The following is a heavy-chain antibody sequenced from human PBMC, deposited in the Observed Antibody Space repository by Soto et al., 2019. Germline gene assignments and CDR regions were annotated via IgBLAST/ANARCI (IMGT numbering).Heavy chain of an antibody. CDR1: GGSFSGYY. D-gene: IGHD3-10*01. J-gene: IGHJ6*02. CDR2: INHSGST. V-gene: IGHV4-34*01. CDR3: ARQSSSKYYCGMDV. Sequence: SETLSLTCAVYGGSFSGYYWSWIRQPPGKGLEWIGEINHSGSTNYNPSLKSRVTISVDTSKNQFSLKLSSVTAADTAVYYCARQSSSKYYCGMDVWGQGTTVTVSS.